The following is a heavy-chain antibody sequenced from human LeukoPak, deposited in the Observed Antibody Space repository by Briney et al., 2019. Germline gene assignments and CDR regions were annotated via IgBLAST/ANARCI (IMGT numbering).Heavy chain of an antibody. CDR2: IWYDGSNK. CDR1: GFTFSSYG. J-gene: IGHJ4*02. Sequence: PGGSLRLSCAASGFTFSSYGMHWVRQAPGKGLEWVAVIWYDGSNKYYADSVKGRFTISRDNSKNTLYLQMNSLRAEDTAVYYCAGLVGATYLWGQGTLVTVSS. CDR3: AGLVGATYL. V-gene: IGHV3-33*01. D-gene: IGHD1-26*01.